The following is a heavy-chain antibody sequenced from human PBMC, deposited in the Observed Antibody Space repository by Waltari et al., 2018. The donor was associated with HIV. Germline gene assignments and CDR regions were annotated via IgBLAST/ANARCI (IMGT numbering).Heavy chain of an antibody. D-gene: IGHD2-2*01. CDR1: GYTFTGYY. CDR3: ARGQGAPATAFDP. Sequence: QVQLVQSGAEVKKPGASVKVSCKASGYTFTGYYMHWVRQAPGQGLEWIAWISPNSGGTNNAQRFRGRVTITRNTSISTAYMELGRLRSDDTAVYYCARGQGAPATAFDPWGQGTLVTVSS. J-gene: IGHJ5*02. CDR2: ISPNSGGT. V-gene: IGHV1-2*02.